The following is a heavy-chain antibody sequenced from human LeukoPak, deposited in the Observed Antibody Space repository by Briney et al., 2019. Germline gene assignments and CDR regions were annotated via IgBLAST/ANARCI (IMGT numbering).Heavy chain of an antibody. D-gene: IGHD6-19*01. Sequence: PGGYLRLYCAASGFTFSSYSMNWVRQAPGKGLEWVSSISSSSSYIYYADSVKGRFTISRDYAKNSLYLQMNSLRAEDTAVYYCARYSSGIFDYWGQGALVTVSS. J-gene: IGHJ4*02. CDR2: ISSSSSYI. CDR1: GFTFSSYS. V-gene: IGHV3-21*01. CDR3: ARYSSGIFDY.